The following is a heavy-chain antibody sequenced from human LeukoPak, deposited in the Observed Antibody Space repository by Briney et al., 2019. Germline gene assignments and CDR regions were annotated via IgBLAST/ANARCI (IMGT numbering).Heavy chain of an antibody. Sequence: SETLSLTYAVYGGSLSGYYWSWIRQPPGMGLEWIGEINHSGSTNYNPSLKSRVTISVDTSKNQFSLKLSSVTAADTAVYYCARGGTQGYYYYYTDVWGKGTTVTVSS. CDR2: INHSGST. CDR1: GGSLSGYY. D-gene: IGHD3-10*01. CDR3: ARGGTQGYYYYYTDV. J-gene: IGHJ6*03. V-gene: IGHV4-34*01.